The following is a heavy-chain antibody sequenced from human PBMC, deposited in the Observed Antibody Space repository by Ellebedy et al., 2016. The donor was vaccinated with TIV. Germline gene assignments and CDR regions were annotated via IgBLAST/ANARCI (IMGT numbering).Heavy chain of an antibody. CDR3: VIGRWHPD. V-gene: IGHV3-64D*09. J-gene: IGHJ4*02. Sequence: GESLKISCSAFGITFSSHAMHWVRQAPGKGLQYVSTISNDGGITYYANSVKGRFTISRDNSKNTVSLHMTGVRIEDKALYYCVIGRWHPDWGLGTLVIVSS. CDR1: GITFSSHA. D-gene: IGHD6-13*01. CDR2: ISNDGGIT.